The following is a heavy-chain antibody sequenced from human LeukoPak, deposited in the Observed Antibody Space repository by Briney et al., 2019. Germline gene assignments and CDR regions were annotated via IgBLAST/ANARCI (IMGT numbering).Heavy chain of an antibody. J-gene: IGHJ5*02. CDR3: ASQISSSWSPYNWFDP. Sequence: GASVKVSCKASGGTFSSYAISWVRQAPEQGLEWMGGIIPIFGTANYAQKFQGRVTITTDESTSTAYMELSSLRSEDTAVYYCASQISSSWSPYNWFDPWGQGTLVTVSS. D-gene: IGHD6-13*01. CDR2: IIPIFGTA. V-gene: IGHV1-69*05. CDR1: GGTFSSYA.